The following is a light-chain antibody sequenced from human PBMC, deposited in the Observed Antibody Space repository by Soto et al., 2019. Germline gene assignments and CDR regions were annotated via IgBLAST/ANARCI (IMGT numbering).Light chain of an antibody. CDR3: QHYNSYSEA. CDR1: QTISTY. CDR2: AAS. J-gene: IGKJ1*01. Sequence: DIQMTQSPSSLSASVGDRVTITCRASQTISTYLNWYHQKPGKAPKLLIYAASTLQSGVPSRFSGSKSGTDFTLTISSLQPEDFATYYCQHYNSYSEAFGQGTKVELK. V-gene: IGKV1-39*01.